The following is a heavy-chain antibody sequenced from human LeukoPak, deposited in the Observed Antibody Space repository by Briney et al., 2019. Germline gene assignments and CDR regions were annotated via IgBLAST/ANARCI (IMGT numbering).Heavy chain of an antibody. D-gene: IGHD3-22*01. CDR3: ARENSYYDSSGYYYGSGYFDY. CDR2: IYYSGNT. V-gene: IGHV4-59*01. J-gene: IGHJ4*02. Sequence: SETLSLTCTVSGASFSTYYWSWIRQPPGKGLEWVGYIYYSGNTNYNPSLQSRVTRSVDTSKNQFSLRLSSVTAADTAVYYCARENSYYDSSGYYYGSGYFDYWGQGTLVTVSS. CDR1: GASFSTYY.